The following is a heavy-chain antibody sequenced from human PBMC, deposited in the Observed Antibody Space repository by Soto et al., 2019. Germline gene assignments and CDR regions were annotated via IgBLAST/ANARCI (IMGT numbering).Heavy chain of an antibody. D-gene: IGHD3-22*01. CDR2: ISTNGGST. Sequence: LRLSCSASGFTFSSYAMHWVRQAPGKGLEYVSSISTNGGSTHYADSVKGRFTISRDNSKNTQYLQMSSLRADDTAVYYCVEGDYYYDSSGYYPFDYWGQRTLVTLSS. CDR1: GFTFSSYA. CDR3: VEGDYYYDSSGYYPFDY. J-gene: IGHJ4*02. V-gene: IGHV3-64D*06.